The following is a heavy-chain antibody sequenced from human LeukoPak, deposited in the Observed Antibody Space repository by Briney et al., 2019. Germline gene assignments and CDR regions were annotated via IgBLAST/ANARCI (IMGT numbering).Heavy chain of an antibody. CDR2: ISYDGSNK. CDR3: ASLPGY. V-gene: IGHV3-30*04. CDR1: GFTLSSYA. J-gene: IGHJ4*02. Sequence: TRGSLRLSCAASGFTLSSYAMHWVRQAPGKGLEWGAVISYDGSNKYSADSVKGRFTISRDNSKNTLYLQMNSLRAEDTAVYYCASLPGYWGQGTLVTVSS.